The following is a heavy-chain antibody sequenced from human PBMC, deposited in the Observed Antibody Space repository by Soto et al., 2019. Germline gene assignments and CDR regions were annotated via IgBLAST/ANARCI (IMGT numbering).Heavy chain of an antibody. CDR2: IVVGSGNT. J-gene: IGHJ4*02. CDR1: GFTFTSSA. Sequence: ASVKVSCKASGFTFTSSAVQWVRQARGQRLEWIGWIVVGSGNTNYAQKFRERVTITRDMSTSTAYMELSSLRSEDTAVYYCAATSFSYGSLDYWGQGTLVTVSS. CDR3: AATSFSYGSLDY. V-gene: IGHV1-58*01. D-gene: IGHD3-10*01.